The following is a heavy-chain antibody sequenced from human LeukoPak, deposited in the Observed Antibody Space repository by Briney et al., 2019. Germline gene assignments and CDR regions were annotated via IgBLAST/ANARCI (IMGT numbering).Heavy chain of an antibody. J-gene: IGHJ3*02. CDR2: INPNSGGT. CDR1: EYTFTGYY. D-gene: IGHD1-26*01. Sequence: ASVKVSCKASEYTFTGYYMHWVRQAPGQGLEWRGWINPNSGGTNYAQKFQGRVTMTRDTSISTAYMDLSRLRSDDTAVYYCARVGIVGAVWAFDIWGQGTMVTVSS. V-gene: IGHV1-2*02. CDR3: ARVGIVGAVWAFDI.